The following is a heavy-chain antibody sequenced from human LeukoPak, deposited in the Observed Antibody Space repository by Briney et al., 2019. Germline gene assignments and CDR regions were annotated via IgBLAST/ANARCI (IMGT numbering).Heavy chain of an antibody. CDR1: GGSISSHY. J-gene: IGHJ4*02. D-gene: IGHD6-13*01. Sequence: PSETLSLTCTVSGGSISSHYWSWIRQPPGKGLEWIGYIYYSGSTNYNPSLKSRVTISVGTSKNQFSLKLSSVTAADTAVYYCARSAAGIDNWGQGTLVTVSS. CDR3: ARSAAGIDN. CDR2: IYYSGST. V-gene: IGHV4-59*11.